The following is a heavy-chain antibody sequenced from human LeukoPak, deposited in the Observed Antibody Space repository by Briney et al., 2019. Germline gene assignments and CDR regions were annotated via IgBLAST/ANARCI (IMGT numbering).Heavy chain of an antibody. CDR3: ARDNVLRSADAFDI. J-gene: IGHJ3*02. V-gene: IGHV1-24*01. CDR1: GSTLTELS. CDR2: FDPEDGET. Sequence: ASVKVSCKVSGSTLTELSMHWVRQAPGKGLEWMGGFDPEDGETFYAQDFQGRVIMTEDTSTDTAYMELSSLRSEDTAVYYCARDNVLRSADAFDIWGQGTMVTVSS. D-gene: IGHD3-3*01.